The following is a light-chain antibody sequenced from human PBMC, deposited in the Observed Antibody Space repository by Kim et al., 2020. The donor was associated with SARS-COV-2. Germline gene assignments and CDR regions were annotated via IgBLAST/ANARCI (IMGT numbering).Light chain of an antibody. V-gene: IGKV1-27*01. CDR2: ATS. J-gene: IGKJ1*01. CDR1: QGISNF. Sequence: ASVGDRVTITCRADQGISNFFAWYQQRPGKAPKLLIYATSALHSGVPSRCSGSKSGTHFTLTIDSLQPEDFATYYCQNYNGAPWTFDQGTKVEIK. CDR3: QNYNGAPWT.